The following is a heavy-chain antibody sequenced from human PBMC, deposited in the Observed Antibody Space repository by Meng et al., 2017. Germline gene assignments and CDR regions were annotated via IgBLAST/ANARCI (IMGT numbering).Heavy chain of an antibody. J-gene: IGHJ4*02. V-gene: IGHV3-48*03. Sequence: GESLKISCSASGFTFSSYEMNWVRQAPGKGLEWVSYISSSGSTIYYADSLKGRFTISRDNAKNSLYLQMNRLRAEDTAVYYCARDYWVGMFDTERYCSGGSCLAGSSDYWGQGTLVTVSS. D-gene: IGHD2-15*01. CDR1: GFTFSSYE. CDR2: ISSSGSTI. CDR3: ARDYWVGMFDTERYCSGGSCLAGSSDY.